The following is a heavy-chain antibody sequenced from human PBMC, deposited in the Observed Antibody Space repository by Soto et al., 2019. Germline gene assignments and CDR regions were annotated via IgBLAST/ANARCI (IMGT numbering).Heavy chain of an antibody. Sequence: QVQLVESGGGVVQPGRSLRLSCAASGFTFSSYAMHWVRQAPGKGLEWVAVISYDGSNKYYADSVKGRFTISRDNSKNTLYLQMNSLRAEDTAVYYCAIDDTAGIAAAGTNWGQGTLVTVSS. CDR2: ISYDGSNK. D-gene: IGHD6-13*01. CDR3: AIDDTAGIAAAGTN. V-gene: IGHV3-30-3*01. CDR1: GFTFSSYA. J-gene: IGHJ4*02.